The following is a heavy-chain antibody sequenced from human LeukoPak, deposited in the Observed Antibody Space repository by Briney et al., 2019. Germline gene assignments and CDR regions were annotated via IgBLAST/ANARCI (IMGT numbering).Heavy chain of an antibody. CDR2: IYYSGST. CDR3: ARGRSGWYNDY. Sequence: SETLSLTCTVSGGSISSGGYYWSWIRQHPGKGLEWIGYIYYSGSTYYNPSLKSRVTISVDTSKNKFSLKLSSVTAADTAVYYCARGRSGWYNDYWGQGTLVTVSS. D-gene: IGHD6-19*01. J-gene: IGHJ4*02. CDR1: GGSISSGGYY. V-gene: IGHV4-31*03.